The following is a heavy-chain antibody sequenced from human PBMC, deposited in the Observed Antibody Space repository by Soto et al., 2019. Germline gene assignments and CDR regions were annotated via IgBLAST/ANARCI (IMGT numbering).Heavy chain of an antibody. V-gene: IGHV3-23*05. CDR1: GLPHSSFA. CDR3: AKDAVYNDGLWLMDH. CDR2: IYGSGRGI. J-gene: IGHJ4*02. D-gene: IGHD2-21*01. Sequence: HHVGSLKLASSACGLPHSSFAMMWVRKAPGRGLECVSGIYGSGRGIEYADSVKGRFTISRDNSKNTVYLQMTDLRADDTAVYYCAKDAVYNDGLWLMDHWGRGTQVTVSS.